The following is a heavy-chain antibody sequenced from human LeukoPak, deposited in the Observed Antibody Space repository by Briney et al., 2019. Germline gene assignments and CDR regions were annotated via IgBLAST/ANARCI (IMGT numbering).Heavy chain of an antibody. D-gene: IGHD3-10*01. J-gene: IGHJ4*02. Sequence: SETLSLTCAVYGGSFSGYYWSWIRQPPGKGLEWIGEINHRGSTNYNPSLKSRVTISVDTSKNQFSLKLSSVTAADTAVYYCARRRATMVRGAPYYFDYWGQGTLVTVSS. CDR1: GGSFSGYY. CDR2: INHRGST. V-gene: IGHV4-34*01. CDR3: ARRRATMVRGAPYYFDY.